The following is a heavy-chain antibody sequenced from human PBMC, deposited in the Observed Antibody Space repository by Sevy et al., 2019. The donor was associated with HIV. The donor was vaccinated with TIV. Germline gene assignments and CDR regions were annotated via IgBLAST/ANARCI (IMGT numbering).Heavy chain of an antibody. CDR1: GFTFSSYW. Sequence: GGSLRLSCAGSGFTFSSYWMSWVRQAPGKGLEWVANINQDGSGKNYVDSVKGRFTISRDNAKNSLYLQMNSPRAEDTAVYYCARDPFSNADYWGQGTLVTVSS. D-gene: IGHD4-4*01. CDR2: INQDGSGK. CDR3: ARDPFSNADY. V-gene: IGHV3-7*01. J-gene: IGHJ4*02.